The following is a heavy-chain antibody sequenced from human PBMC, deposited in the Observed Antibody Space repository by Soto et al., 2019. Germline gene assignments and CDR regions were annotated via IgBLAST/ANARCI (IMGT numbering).Heavy chain of an antibody. CDR1: GFTFSNSW. J-gene: IGHJ6*03. CDR3: ARHCHYCIDV. CDR2: MNPDGSTK. Sequence: GWSLRLSCAASGFTFSNSWMTWVRQTPGKGLEWVANMNPDGSTKNYVDSVKGRFTISRDSAQNSLYLQMNSLRAEDTAVFYCARHCHYCIDVWGRGTTVTVSS. V-gene: IGHV3-7*01. D-gene: IGHD2-21*02.